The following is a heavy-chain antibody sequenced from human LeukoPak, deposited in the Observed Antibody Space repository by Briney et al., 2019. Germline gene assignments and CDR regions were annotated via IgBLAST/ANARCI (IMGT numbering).Heavy chain of an antibody. CDR2: ISAYNCNT. CDR1: GYTFTSYG. J-gene: IGHJ4*02. D-gene: IGHD6-19*01. Sequence: GASVNVSCKASGYTFTSYGISWVRQAPGQGLEWMGWISAYNCNTNYAQKLQGRVTMPTDTSTSTAYMELRSVRSDDTAVYYCARWGDSSGWYWDGSGYFDYWGQGTLVTVSS. CDR3: ARWGDSSGWYWDGSGYFDY. V-gene: IGHV1-18*01.